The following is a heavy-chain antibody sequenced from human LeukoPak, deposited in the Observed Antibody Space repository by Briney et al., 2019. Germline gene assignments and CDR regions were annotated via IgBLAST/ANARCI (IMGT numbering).Heavy chain of an antibody. J-gene: IGHJ4*02. CDR2: IYHSGTT. CDR1: GGSISTFH. D-gene: IGHD5-24*01. V-gene: IGHV4-59*01. Sequence: SETLSLTCTVSGGSISTFHWSWIRQPPGKGLEWIGYIYHSGTTNYSPSLKSRVTISVDTSKNQLSLKLNSVTAADTAVYYCARGPDDFDYWGQGTLVTVSS. CDR3: ARGPDDFDY.